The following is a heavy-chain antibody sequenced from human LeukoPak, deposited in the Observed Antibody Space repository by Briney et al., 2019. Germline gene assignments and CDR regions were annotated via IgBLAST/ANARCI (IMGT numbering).Heavy chain of an antibody. D-gene: IGHD2-8*01. CDR1: VFTFSTYN. CDR3: ARGPTNGQAFDY. Sequence: PGGSLRLSCAASVFTFSTYNMNWVRQAPGKGLEWVASIREDGSEKTSVDSVKGRFTISRDNAKNSLYLQMDSLRAEDTAVYYCARGPTNGQAFDYWGQGTLVSVSS. V-gene: IGHV3-7*01. J-gene: IGHJ4*02. CDR2: IREDGSEK.